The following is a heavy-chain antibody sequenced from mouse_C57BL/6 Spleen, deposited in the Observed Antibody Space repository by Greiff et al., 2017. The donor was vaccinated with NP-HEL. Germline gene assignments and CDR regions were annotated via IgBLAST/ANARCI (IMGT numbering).Heavy chain of an antibody. J-gene: IGHJ3*01. CDR1: GYAFSSSW. CDR3: ARSYSPAWFAY. Sequence: VKLVESGPELVKPGASVKISCKASGYAFSSSWMNWVKQRPGKGLEWIGRIYPGDGDTNYNGKFKGKATLTADKSSSTAYMQLSSLTSEDSAVYFGARSYSPAWFAYWGQGTLVTVSA. V-gene: IGHV1-82*01. CDR2: IYPGDGDT.